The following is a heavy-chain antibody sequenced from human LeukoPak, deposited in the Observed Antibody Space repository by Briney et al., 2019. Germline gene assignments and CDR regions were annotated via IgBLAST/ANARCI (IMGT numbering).Heavy chain of an antibody. Sequence: GGSLRLSCASSGFTVSSNYMSWVRQAPGKGLEWVSAISGSGGSTYHADSVKGRFTISRDNSKNTLYLQMNSLRAEDTAVYYCAKDPDDSSGYFYWGQGTLVTVSS. CDR2: ISGSGGST. CDR1: GFTVSSNY. CDR3: AKDPDDSSGYFY. V-gene: IGHV3-23*01. D-gene: IGHD3-22*01. J-gene: IGHJ4*02.